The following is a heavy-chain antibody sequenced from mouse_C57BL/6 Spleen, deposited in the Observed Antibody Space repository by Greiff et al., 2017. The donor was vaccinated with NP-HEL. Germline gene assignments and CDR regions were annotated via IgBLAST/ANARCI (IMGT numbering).Heavy chain of an antibody. CDR1: GFTFSDYG. Sequence: EVHLVESGGGLVKPGGSLKLSCAASGFTFSDYGMHWVRQAPEKGLEWVAYISSGSSTIYYADTVKGRFTISRDNAKNTLFLQMTSLRSEDTAMYYCARTWDYGFDYWGQGTTLTVSS. CDR3: ARTWDYGFDY. V-gene: IGHV5-17*01. CDR2: ISSGSSTI. J-gene: IGHJ2*01. D-gene: IGHD2-4*01.